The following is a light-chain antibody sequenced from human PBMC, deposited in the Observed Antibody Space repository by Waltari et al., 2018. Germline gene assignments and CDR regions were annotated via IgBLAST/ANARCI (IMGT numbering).Light chain of an antibody. Sequence: QSALTQPASVSGSPGQSITISCTGTSSDIGSYNHVSWHQQHPGKAPKLLIYGVSEPPSGVPARFSGSKSGITASLTVCGLQTEDEADYYCASFAGSNTLFGGGTKLTVL. J-gene: IGLJ2*01. CDR1: SSDIGSYNH. CDR3: ASFAGSNTL. V-gene: IGLV2-8*01. CDR2: GVS.